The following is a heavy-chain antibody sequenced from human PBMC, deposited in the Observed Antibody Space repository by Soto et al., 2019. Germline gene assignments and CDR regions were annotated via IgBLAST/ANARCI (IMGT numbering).Heavy chain of an antibody. J-gene: IGHJ6*02. V-gene: IGHV3-33*01. Sequence: LRLSCAASGFTFSSYGMHWVRQAPGKGLEWVAVIWNDGSNKYYADSVKGRFTISRDNSKNTLYLQMNSLRAEDTAVYYCARAGITMVRGDLGMDVWGQGTTVTVSS. CDR2: IWNDGSNK. CDR1: GFTFSSYG. D-gene: IGHD3-10*01. CDR3: ARAGITMVRGDLGMDV.